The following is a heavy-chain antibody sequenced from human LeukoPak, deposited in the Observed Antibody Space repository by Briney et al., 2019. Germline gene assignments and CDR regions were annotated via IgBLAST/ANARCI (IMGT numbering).Heavy chain of an antibody. V-gene: IGHV4-4*07. CDR1: GDSLSSYY. CDR2: IYTSGST. D-gene: IGHD6-19*01. J-gene: IGHJ4*02. CDR3: ARDQQWLIDY. Sequence: SETLSLTCTDSGDSLSSYYWSWIRQPAGKGLEWIGRIYTSGSTNYNPSLKSRVTMSVDTSKNQVSLKLSSVTAADTAVYYCARDQQWLIDYWGQGTLVTVSS.